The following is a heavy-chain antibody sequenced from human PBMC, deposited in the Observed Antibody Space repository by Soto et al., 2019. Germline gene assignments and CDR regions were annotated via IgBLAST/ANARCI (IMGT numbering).Heavy chain of an antibody. Sequence: QVQLVESGGGVVQPGRSLRVSCTASGFIFSNYGMQWVRQAPGRGLEGVAVISRDGSNEDYADSVKGRYTISRDNSKNTVHLKRNNLRVEDTGIYYWAKDKSDRGTRASAYWGQGTLVIVSS. CDR2: ISRDGSNE. CDR3: AKDKSDRGTRASAY. J-gene: IGHJ1*01. D-gene: IGHD3-10*01. CDR1: GFIFSNYG. V-gene: IGHV3-30*18.